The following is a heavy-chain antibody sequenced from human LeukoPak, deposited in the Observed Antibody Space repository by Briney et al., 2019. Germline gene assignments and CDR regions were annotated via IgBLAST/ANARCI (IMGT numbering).Heavy chain of an antibody. CDR1: GFTFSSYA. V-gene: IGHV3-23*01. CDR2: ISGSGGSI. CDR3: AKHVAYSSSSGAFDI. Sequence: GGSLRLSCAASGFTFSSYAMSWVRQAPGKGLEWVSAISGSGGSIYYADSVKGRFIISRDNSKNTLYVQMNSLRAEDTAVYYCAKHVAYSSSSGAFDIWGQGTMVTVSS. D-gene: IGHD6-6*01. J-gene: IGHJ3*02.